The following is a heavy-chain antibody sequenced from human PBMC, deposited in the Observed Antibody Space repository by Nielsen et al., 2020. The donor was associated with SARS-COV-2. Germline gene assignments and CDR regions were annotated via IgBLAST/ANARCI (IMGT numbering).Heavy chain of an antibody. Sequence: GESLKISCGASGFTISSSFMSWVRQAAGKGLDCVSVIYTDGSTSHADSVKGRFTISRDNSKNTLYLQMNSLRAEDTAVYYCARDNWGRMDVWGQGTTVTVSS. CDR1: GFTISSSF. CDR3: ARDNWGRMDV. J-gene: IGHJ6*02. D-gene: IGHD7-27*01. CDR2: IYTDGST. V-gene: IGHV3-66*01.